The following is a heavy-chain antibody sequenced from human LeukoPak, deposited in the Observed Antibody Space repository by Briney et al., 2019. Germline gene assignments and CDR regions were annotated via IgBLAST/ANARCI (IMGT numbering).Heavy chain of an antibody. CDR3: AKDQGPYSSSSPDVYFDY. CDR2: ISSSGGTT. Sequence: PGGSLRLSCAASGFTFNSYAMTWVRQAPGKGLEWVSAISSSGGTTYYADSVKGRFTISRDNSKNTLYLQMNSLRAEDTAVYYCAKDQGPYSSSSPDVYFDYWGQGTLVTVSS. J-gene: IGHJ4*02. D-gene: IGHD6-6*01. CDR1: GFTFNSYA. V-gene: IGHV3-23*01.